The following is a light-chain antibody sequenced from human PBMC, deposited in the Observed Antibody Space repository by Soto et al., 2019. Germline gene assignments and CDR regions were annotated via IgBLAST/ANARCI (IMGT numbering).Light chain of an antibody. J-gene: IGKJ1*01. CDR2: GAS. Sequence: VVLTQSPATLSLSPGESATLSCRASQSVRSYLAWYQQKPGQAPRLLIYGASNRATGIPDRFSGSGSGTDFTLTISSLQPEDFATYYCQQSYNTQWTFGQGTMV. CDR3: QQSYNTQWT. V-gene: IGKV3-11*01. CDR1: QSVRSY.